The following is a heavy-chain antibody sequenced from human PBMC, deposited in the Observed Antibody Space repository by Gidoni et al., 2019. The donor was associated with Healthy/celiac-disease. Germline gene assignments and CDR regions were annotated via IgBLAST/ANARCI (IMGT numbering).Heavy chain of an antibody. J-gene: IGHJ4*02. CDR2: ISSSSSYI. V-gene: IGHV3-21*01. D-gene: IGHD1-26*01. CDR1: GFTFSSYS. Sequence: EVQLVESGGGLVKPGGSLRLSCAASGFTFSSYSMNWVRQAPGKGLEWVSSISSSSSYIYYADSVKGRFTISRDNAKNSLYLQMNSLRAEDTAVYYCARVDGGSYYPLDYWGQGTLVTVSS. CDR3: ARVDGGSYYPLDY.